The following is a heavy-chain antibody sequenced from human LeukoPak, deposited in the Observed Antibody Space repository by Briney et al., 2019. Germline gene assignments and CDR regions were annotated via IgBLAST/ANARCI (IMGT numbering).Heavy chain of an antibody. CDR2: IRYDGSNK. D-gene: IGHD6-13*01. J-gene: IGHJ4*02. Sequence: GGSLRLSCAASGFTFSSYGMHWVRQAPGKGLEGVAFIRYDGSNKFYADSVKGRFTISRDNSKNTLFLQMSSARAEDTAIYYCVRDNSDNWYSLPGSFDYWGQGTLVTVSS. V-gene: IGHV3-30*02. CDR1: GFTFSSYG. CDR3: VRDNSDNWYSLPGSFDY.